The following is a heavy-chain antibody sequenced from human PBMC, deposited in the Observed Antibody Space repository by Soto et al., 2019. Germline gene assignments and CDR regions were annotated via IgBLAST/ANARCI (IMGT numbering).Heavy chain of an antibody. CDR2: IMYDGSNK. Sequence: QVQLMESGGGVVQPGRSLRLSCEASGFTFSNYGMHWVRQAPGKGLEWVAVIMYDGSNKYYAASVKGRFTISRDNSKNTLYLQLNSLRPEDTAVYYCAKDVPGYIFATLDYWGLGTLVTVSS. CDR3: AKDVPGYIFATLDY. V-gene: IGHV3-33*06. CDR1: GFTFSNYG. J-gene: IGHJ4*02. D-gene: IGHD2-15*01.